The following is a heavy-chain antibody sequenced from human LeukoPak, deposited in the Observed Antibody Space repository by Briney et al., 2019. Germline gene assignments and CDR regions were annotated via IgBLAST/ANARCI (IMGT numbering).Heavy chain of an antibody. Sequence: GGSLRLSCAASGFIFSDYWIHWVRQAPGKGLVWVSRINTDGSITNYADSVMGRFSISRDNAKNTLYLQMSSLRAEDTAVYYCARDRGPRTGFMVREAYDYWGQGTLVTVSS. V-gene: IGHV3-74*01. J-gene: IGHJ4*02. CDR2: INTDGSIT. D-gene: IGHD3-10*01. CDR3: ARDRGPRTGFMVREAYDY. CDR1: GFIFSDYW.